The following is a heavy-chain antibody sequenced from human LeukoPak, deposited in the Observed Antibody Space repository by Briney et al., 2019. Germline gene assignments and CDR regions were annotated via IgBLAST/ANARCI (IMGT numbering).Heavy chain of an antibody. J-gene: IGHJ4*02. V-gene: IGHV2-5*01. CDR3: AHTPPGIIDLGY. CDR2: IYWNGDK. D-gene: IGHD3-16*02. Sequence: SGPTLFNPTQTLTLTCTFSRFSLSTSGVGVGWIRQPPGKALECLALIYWNGDKRYSPSRENRLTITKDSSKNQVVLTMTNMDPVDTATYYCAHTPPGIIDLGYWGQGIPVTVSS. CDR1: RFSLSTSGVG.